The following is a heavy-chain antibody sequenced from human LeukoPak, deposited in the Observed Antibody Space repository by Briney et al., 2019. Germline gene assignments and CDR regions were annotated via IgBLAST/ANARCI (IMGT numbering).Heavy chain of an antibody. V-gene: IGHV3-30*02. CDR3: VNGFYYLKC. D-gene: IGHD6-25*01. CDR2: IRNDGSNT. CDR1: GIPFTTSD. J-gene: IGHJ4*02. Sequence: PGGSLRLSCAASGIPFTTSDMHWVRQAPGKGLEWVAFIRNDGSNTYYADSVKGRFTISRDTAKNTLYLQMNSLRTADTAVYYYVNGFYYLKCWGQGTLVTVSS.